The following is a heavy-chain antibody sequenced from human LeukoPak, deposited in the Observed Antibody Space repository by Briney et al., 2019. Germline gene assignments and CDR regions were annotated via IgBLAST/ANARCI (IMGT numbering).Heavy chain of an antibody. Sequence: SVNVSCKASGGTFSSYAISWVRQAPGQGLEWMGGIIPIFGTANYAQKFQGRVTITADESTSTAYMELSSLRSEDTAVYYCARNYGSGSYYMYYYYGMDVWGQGTTVTVSS. V-gene: IGHV1-69*13. CDR3: ARNYGSGSYYMYYYYGMDV. CDR2: IIPIFGTA. J-gene: IGHJ6*02. D-gene: IGHD3-10*01. CDR1: GGTFSSYA.